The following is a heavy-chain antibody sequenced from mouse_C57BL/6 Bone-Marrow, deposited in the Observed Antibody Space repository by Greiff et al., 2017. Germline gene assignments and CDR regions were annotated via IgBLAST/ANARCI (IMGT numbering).Heavy chain of an antibody. CDR1: GFNIKDDY. Sequence: VQLQQSGAELVRPGASVKLSCTASGFNIKDDYMHWVKQRPEQGLEWIGWIDPENGDTEYASKFQGKATITADTPSNTAYLQLSSLTSEDTAVYYCTTTTVVATDYWGQGTTLTVSS. V-gene: IGHV14-4*01. CDR2: IDPENGDT. CDR3: TTTTVVATDY. J-gene: IGHJ2*01. D-gene: IGHD1-1*01.